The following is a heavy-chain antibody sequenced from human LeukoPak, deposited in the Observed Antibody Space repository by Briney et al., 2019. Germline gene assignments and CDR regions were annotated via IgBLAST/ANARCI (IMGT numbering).Heavy chain of an antibody. CDR1: GGSISSYY. CDR2: IYTSGST. V-gene: IGHV4-4*07. Sequence: PSETLSLTCTVSGGSISSYYWSWIRQPAGKGLEWIGRIYTSGSTDYNPSLKSRVTMSVDTSKNQFSLKLSSVTAADTAVYYCARDLSLKYSSSWYWFDPWGQGTLVTVSS. D-gene: IGHD6-13*01. CDR3: ARDLSLKYSSSWYWFDP. J-gene: IGHJ5*02.